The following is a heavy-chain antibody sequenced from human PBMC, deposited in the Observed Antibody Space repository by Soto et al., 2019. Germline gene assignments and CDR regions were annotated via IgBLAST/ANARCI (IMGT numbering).Heavy chain of an antibody. J-gene: IGHJ3*02. V-gene: IGHV4-34*01. Sequence: QLQQWGAGLLKPSETLSLTCVVSGGSFSTYYYNWIRQSPGKGLEWIGEINHSGSNNYSPSLKSRVTMSLDTSKNQFSLKLTSVTAADTAVYYCARGGSNDWQVAFDIWGQGTMVTASS. D-gene: IGHD3-9*01. CDR1: GGSFSTYY. CDR3: ARGGSNDWQVAFDI. CDR2: INHSGSN.